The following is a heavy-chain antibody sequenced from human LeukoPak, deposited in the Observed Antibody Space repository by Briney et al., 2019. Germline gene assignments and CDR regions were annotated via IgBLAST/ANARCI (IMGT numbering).Heavy chain of an antibody. D-gene: IGHD1-26*01. V-gene: IGHV3-21*01. CDR3: ARDPYSGNLGPTYYYYMDV. J-gene: IGHJ6*03. Sequence: GGSLRLSCAASGFTFTTYNMNWVRQAPGKGLEWVSAITTSSAYKYYADSVRGRFTISRDNAKNSLYLQMNSLRDDDTAVYYCARDPYSGNLGPTYYYYMDVWGKGTTVTVSS. CDR2: ITTSSAYK. CDR1: GFTFTTYN.